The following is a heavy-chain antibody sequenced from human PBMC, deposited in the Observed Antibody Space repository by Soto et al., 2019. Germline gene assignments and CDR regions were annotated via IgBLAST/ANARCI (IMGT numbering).Heavy chain of an antibody. J-gene: IGHJ4*02. CDR2: ISYDGSNK. Sequence: QVQLVESGGGMVQPGRSLRLSSAASGFTFSSYAMHWVRQAPGKGLEWVAVISYDGSNKYYADSVKGRFTISRDNSKNTLYLQMNSQRAEDTAVYYCARSPATVTPAGDYWGQGTLVTVSS. D-gene: IGHD4-17*01. CDR1: GFTFSSYA. CDR3: ARSPATVTPAGDY. V-gene: IGHV3-30-3*01.